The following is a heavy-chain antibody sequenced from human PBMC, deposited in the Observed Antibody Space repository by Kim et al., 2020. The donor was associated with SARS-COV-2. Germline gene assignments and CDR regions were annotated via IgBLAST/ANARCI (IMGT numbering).Heavy chain of an antibody. CDR3: ARGRAGVVPSPILGIGPHYDYHAIDV. J-gene: IGHJ6*02. CDR2: INHSGST. Sequence: SETLSLTCAVYGGSFSGFHWSWIRQPPGKGLEWIGEINHSGSTNYNPSLKSRVTISVDTSKSQFSLKLNFVTAADTAVYYCARGRAGVVPSPILGIGPHYDYHAIDVWGRGTTVTVSS. CDR1: GGSFSGFH. V-gene: IGHV4-34*01. D-gene: IGHD2-2*02.